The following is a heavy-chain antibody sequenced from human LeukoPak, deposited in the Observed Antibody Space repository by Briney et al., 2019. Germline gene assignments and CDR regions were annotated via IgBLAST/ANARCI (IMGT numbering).Heavy chain of an antibody. V-gene: IGHV1-69*04. CDR3: ARDRDGSLIPYAFDI. J-gene: IGHJ3*02. Sequence: ASVKVSCKASGGTFTTGAISWVRQAPGQGLEWMGRIIPIFGIAHYAQKFQGRVTITAGTSTNTAYMELSSLRSEDTAVYYCARDRDGSLIPYAFDIWGHGTMVTVSS. CDR2: IIPIFGIA. D-gene: IGHD1-26*01. CDR1: GGTFTTGA.